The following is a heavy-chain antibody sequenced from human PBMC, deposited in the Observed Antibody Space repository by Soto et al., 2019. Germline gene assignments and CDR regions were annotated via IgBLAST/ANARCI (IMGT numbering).Heavy chain of an antibody. J-gene: IGHJ4*02. V-gene: IGHV3-30*18. CDR3: ANFYNGSGVFYATPDY. D-gene: IGHD3-10*02. CDR2: IPYDGSYK. Sequence: GGSLRLSCAASGFSFSSYGMHWVRQAPGKGLEWVAIIPYDGSYKYYADSVKGRFTISRDNSKNTLYLQMNSLRGEDTAVYYWANFYNGSGVFYATPDYWGQGTLVTVSS. CDR1: GFSFSSYG.